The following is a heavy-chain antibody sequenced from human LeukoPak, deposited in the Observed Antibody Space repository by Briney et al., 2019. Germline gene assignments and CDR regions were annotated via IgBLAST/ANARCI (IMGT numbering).Heavy chain of an antibody. CDR2: IYHSGST. CDR3: ARDRGPTGCDFDY. CDR1: GGSISSGNW. J-gene: IGHJ4*02. Sequence: SETLSLTCAVSGGSISSGNWWSWVRQPPGKGLEWIGEIYHSGSTNYNPSLKSRVTISVDKSKNLFSLKLNSVTAADTAVYYCARDRGPTGCDFDYWGQGTLVTVSS. D-gene: IGHD1-14*01. V-gene: IGHV4-4*02.